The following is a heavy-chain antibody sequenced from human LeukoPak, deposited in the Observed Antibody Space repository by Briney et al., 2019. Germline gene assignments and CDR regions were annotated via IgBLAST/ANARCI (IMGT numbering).Heavy chain of an antibody. CDR2: ISSSSSTI. J-gene: IGHJ4*02. D-gene: IGHD3-10*01. CDR1: GFTFSSYS. Sequence: GGSLRLSCAASGFTFSSYSMNWVRQAPGKGLEWVSYISSSSSTIYYADSVKGRFTISRDNAKNSLYLQMNSLRAEDTAVYYCARDVDYYGSGSYDYWGQGTLVTVSS. V-gene: IGHV3-48*04. CDR3: ARDVDYYGSGSYDY.